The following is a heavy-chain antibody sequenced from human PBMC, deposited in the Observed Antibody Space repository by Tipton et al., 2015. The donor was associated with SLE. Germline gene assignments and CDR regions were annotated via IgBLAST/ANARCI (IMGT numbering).Heavy chain of an antibody. D-gene: IGHD3-3*01. CDR2: IKQDGSEK. J-gene: IGHJ4*02. CDR1: GFTFSSYW. CDR3: ARLRLFGVVTGFDY. V-gene: IGHV3-7*01. Sequence: SLRLSCAASGFTFSSYWMSWVRQAPGKGLEWVANIKQDGSEKYYVDSVKGRFTISRDNAKNSLYLQMNSLRAEDTAVYYCARLRLFGVVTGFDYWGQGTLVTVSS.